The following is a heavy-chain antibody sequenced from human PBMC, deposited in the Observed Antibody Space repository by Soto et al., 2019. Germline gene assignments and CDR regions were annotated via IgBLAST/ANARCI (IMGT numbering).Heavy chain of an antibody. D-gene: IGHD3-16*01. Sequence: QVQLVESGGGVVQPGRSLRLSCVVSGFTFSTYAMHWLRQAPGKGLEWVAVISYDGTNKYYADSVKGRFTISRDNSKNTQYLQMNSLRAGDTALFYCARDGASYWGQGTPVIVSS. V-gene: IGHV3-30-3*01. CDR1: GFTFSTYA. CDR2: ISYDGTNK. CDR3: ARDGASY. J-gene: IGHJ4*02.